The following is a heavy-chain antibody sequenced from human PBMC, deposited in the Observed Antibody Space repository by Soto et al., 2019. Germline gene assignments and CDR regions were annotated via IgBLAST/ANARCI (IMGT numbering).Heavy chain of an antibody. CDR2: ISPNSGRP. D-gene: IGHD3-3*01. CDR1: GYTFTKYD. J-gene: IGHJ4*02. V-gene: IGHV1-18*04. Sequence: ASVKVSCMASGYTFTKYDISWVRQAPGQGLEWLGLISPNSGRPSYAQKFEGRATMTTDTSPTTAYLELRSLRSDDTAVYYCVRQYYDFWTDYPDFDYWGQGTLVTVSS. CDR3: VRQYYDFWTDYPDFDY.